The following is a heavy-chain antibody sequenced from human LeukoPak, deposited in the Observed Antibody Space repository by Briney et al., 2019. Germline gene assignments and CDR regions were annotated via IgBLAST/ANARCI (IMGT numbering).Heavy chain of an antibody. CDR3: ARDYKYAFDN. CDR2: IGIDSGNT. CDR1: GFTFSDYS. Sequence: GGSLRLSCAASGFTFSDYSMNWVRQAPGKGLEWISYIGIDSGNTDHADSVKGRFTISGDKAKNSLYLQMSSLRVEDTAVYYCARDYKYAFDNWGQGTLVTVSS. J-gene: IGHJ4*02. V-gene: IGHV3-48*01. D-gene: IGHD5-24*01.